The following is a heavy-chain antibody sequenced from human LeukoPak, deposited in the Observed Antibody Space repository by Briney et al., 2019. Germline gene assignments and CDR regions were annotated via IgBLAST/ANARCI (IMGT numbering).Heavy chain of an antibody. D-gene: IGHD4-17*01. CDR2: IYYSGST. Sequence: PSETLSLTCTVSGGYIRSGGYYWSWIRQHPGKGLEYIGYIYYSGSTYYNPSLKSRVTISADTSKNQLSLKLSSVTAADTAVYYCVSSTVTGAHWGQGTLVTVSS. V-gene: IGHV4-31*03. J-gene: IGHJ4*02. CDR3: VSSTVTGAH. CDR1: GGYIRSGGYY.